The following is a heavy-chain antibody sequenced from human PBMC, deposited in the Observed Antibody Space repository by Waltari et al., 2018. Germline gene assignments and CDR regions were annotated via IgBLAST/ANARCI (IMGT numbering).Heavy chain of an antibody. CDR1: GGSISRSSFY. CDR2: IYYSGST. J-gene: IGHJ4*02. D-gene: IGHD3-10*01. V-gene: IGHV4-39*01. Sequence: QLQLQESGPGLVKPSETLSLTCTVSGGSISRSSFYWGLFRQPPGKGLEWIGSIYYSGSTYYNPSLKSRVTISVDTSKNQFSLKLSSVTAADTAVYYCARLLWFGELSQFDYWGQGTLVTVSS. CDR3: ARLLWFGELSQFDY.